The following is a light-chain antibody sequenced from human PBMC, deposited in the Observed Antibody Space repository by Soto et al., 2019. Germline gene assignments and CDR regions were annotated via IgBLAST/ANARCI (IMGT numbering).Light chain of an antibody. CDR1: SRDVGTYDF. CDR3: CSYAGSPFV. J-gene: IGLJ1*01. V-gene: IGLV2-23*02. Sequence: QSALTQPASVSGSPGQSITISCTGTSRDVGTYDFVSWYQQHPGKAPNLIIYEVNQRPSGVSNRFSGSKSDNTASLTISGLQAEDEADYYCCSYAGSPFVFGTGTKLTVL. CDR2: EVN.